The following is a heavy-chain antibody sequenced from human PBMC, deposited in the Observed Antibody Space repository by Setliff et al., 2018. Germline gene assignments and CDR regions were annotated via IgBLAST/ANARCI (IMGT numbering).Heavy chain of an antibody. J-gene: IGHJ2*01. CDR3: ARSRATAVKWGVFAV. D-gene: IGHD6-19*01. Sequence: TLSLTCIVSGASITSEAYYWIWIRQYPGKGLEWIGYIYYSGSTYYNPSLQIRVTVSLDSSKNHFSLELTSVTAADTAEYFCARSRATAVKWGVFAVWGRGTLVTVSS. V-gene: IGHV4-31*02. CDR1: GASITSEAYY. CDR2: IYYSGST.